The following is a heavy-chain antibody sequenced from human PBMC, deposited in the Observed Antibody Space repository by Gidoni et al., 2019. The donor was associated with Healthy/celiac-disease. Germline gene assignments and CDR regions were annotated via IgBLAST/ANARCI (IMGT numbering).Heavy chain of an antibody. D-gene: IGHD6-6*01. J-gene: IGHJ6*03. CDR3: ARVRAARPYYYYYYMDV. V-gene: IGHV1-8*01. Sequence: VHLVQCGPEIKTSGASVAVSCLPSGYTFTSYAINWVRHATGQGLKWMGWMNPNNGNTGYSQKFKDRVTMTRNNSISTAYMERSSLRSEDTAGDYRARVRAARPYYYYYYMDVGGKGTTVTVSS. CDR2: MNPNNGNT. CDR1: GYTFTSYA.